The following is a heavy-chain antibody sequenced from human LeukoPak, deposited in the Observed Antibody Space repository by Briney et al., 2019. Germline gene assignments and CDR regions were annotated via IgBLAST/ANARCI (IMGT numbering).Heavy chain of an antibody. J-gene: IGHJ3*02. CDR3: ARRNDFDI. CDR1: GGSITGYH. Sequence: SETLSLTCTVSGGSITGYHWSWIRQPPGKGLEWIGYIYSSETTNYKPSLKSRVTISADTSKNQFSLKLTSVIAADTAIYYCARRNDFDIWGQGTMVTVSS. V-gene: IGHV4-4*08. CDR2: IYSSETT.